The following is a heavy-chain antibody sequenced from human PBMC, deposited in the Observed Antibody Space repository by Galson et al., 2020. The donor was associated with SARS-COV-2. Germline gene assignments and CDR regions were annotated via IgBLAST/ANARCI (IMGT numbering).Heavy chain of an antibody. CDR2: IKQDGSEI. D-gene: IGHD3-10*01. V-gene: IGHV3-7*03. Sequence: PGGSLRLSCAASGFTFSSFWMSWVRQAPGKGLEWVANIKQDGSEIYYVDSVKGRFTISRDNAKNSVFLQMDSLRAEDTAVYYCTRGAPFGSYWGQGTLVTVSS. CDR1: GFTFSSFW. J-gene: IGHJ4*02. CDR3: TRGAPFGSY.